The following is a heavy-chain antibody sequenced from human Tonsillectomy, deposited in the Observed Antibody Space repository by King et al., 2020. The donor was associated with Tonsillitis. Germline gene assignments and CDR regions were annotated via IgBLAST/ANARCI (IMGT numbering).Heavy chain of an antibody. CDR1: GFTFSSYE. CDR2: ISSSGSTI. V-gene: IGHV3-48*03. J-gene: IGHJ4*02. CDR3: ARGAIVVVRICDF. Sequence: QLVQSGGGLVQPGGSLRLSCAASGFTFSSYEMNWVRQAPGKGLEWVSYISSSGSTIYYADSVKGRFTISRDNAKNSLYLQMNSLRPEDTAVYYCARGAIVVVRICDFWGRGYLVTFSS. D-gene: IGHD3-22*01.